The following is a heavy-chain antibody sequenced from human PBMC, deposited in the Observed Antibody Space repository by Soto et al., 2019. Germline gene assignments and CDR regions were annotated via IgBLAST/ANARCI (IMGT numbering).Heavy chain of an antibody. CDR3: AKGGDYDFWGGYYAFDY. V-gene: IGHV3-23*01. J-gene: IGHJ4*02. D-gene: IGHD3-3*01. CDR2: ISASGGST. Sequence: VRQAPVKGLEWVSSISASGGSTYYADSVKGRFTISRDNSKNTLYLLMSSLRAEDTAIYYCAKGGDYDFWGGYYAFDYWGQGTLVTVSS.